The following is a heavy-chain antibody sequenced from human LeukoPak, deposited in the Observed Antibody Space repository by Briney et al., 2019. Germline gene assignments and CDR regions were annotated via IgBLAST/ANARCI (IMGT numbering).Heavy chain of an antibody. V-gene: IGHV3-30*02. Sequence: PGGSLRLSCAASGINFRASGMHWVRQAPGMGLEWVTFIQTDGSDKKYAASVAGRFTISRDNSKNTVYLHMSSLRPDDTALYYCAREGGTVVVGRFDYWGQGTLVTVSS. D-gene: IGHD2-2*01. CDR3: AREGGTVVVGRFDY. CDR1: GINFRASG. J-gene: IGHJ4*02. CDR2: IQTDGSDK.